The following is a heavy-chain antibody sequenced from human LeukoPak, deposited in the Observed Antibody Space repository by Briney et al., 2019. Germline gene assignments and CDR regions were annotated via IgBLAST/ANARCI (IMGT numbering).Heavy chain of an antibody. Sequence: ASVKVSCKASGYTLTSYGISWVRQAPGQGLEWMGWISAYNGNTNYAQKLQGRVTMTTDTSTSTAYMELRSLRSDDTAVYYCAREDYQLLLGSSYYFDYWGQGTLVTVSS. CDR1: GYTLTSYG. J-gene: IGHJ4*02. D-gene: IGHD2-2*01. V-gene: IGHV1-18*01. CDR2: ISAYNGNT. CDR3: AREDYQLLLGSSYYFDY.